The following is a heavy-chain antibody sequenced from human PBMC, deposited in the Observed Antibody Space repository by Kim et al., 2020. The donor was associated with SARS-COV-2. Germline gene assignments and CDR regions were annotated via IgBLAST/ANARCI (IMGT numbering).Heavy chain of an antibody. CDR3: ARARRSSGWYGGINDY. V-gene: IGHV4-59*01. J-gene: IGHJ4*02. Sequence: SPKSRVTISVDTSKNQFSRKLSSVTAADTAVYYCARARRSSGWYGGINDYWGQGTLVTVPS. D-gene: IGHD6-19*01.